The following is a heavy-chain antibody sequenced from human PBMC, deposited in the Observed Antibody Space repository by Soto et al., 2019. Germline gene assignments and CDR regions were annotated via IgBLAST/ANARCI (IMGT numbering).Heavy chain of an antibody. CDR1: GGSLSGSY. D-gene: IGHD6-19*01. V-gene: IGHV4-59*01. J-gene: IGHJ4*02. CDR2: VYYTGST. CDR3: ARSVAVPGAHIDY. Sequence: SETLSLTCSVGGGSLSGSYWSWIRQSPGKGLEWLGYVYYTGSTNYSRSLRSRVSISVDTSKNEFSLRLGSVTAADTAVYCCARSVAVPGAHIDYWGQGTQVTVS.